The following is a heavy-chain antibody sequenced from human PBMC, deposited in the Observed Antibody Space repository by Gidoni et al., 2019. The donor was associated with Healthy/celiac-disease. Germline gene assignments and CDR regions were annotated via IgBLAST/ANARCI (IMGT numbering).Heavy chain of an antibody. V-gene: IGHV3-30-3*01. Sequence: QVQLVESGGGVVQPGRSLRLCCAASGFTLSSYAMHWVRQAPGKGLEWVAVISYDGSNKYYADSVKGRFTISRDNSKNTLYLQMNSLRAEDTAVYYCARDDSNYAHYYYGMDVWGQGTTVTVSS. D-gene: IGHD4-4*01. CDR3: ARDDSNYAHYYYGMDV. CDR1: GFTLSSYA. J-gene: IGHJ6*02. CDR2: ISYDGSNK.